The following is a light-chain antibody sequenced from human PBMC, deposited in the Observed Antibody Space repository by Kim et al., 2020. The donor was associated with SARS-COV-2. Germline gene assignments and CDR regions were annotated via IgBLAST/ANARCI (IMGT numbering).Light chain of an antibody. J-gene: IGLJ2*01. CDR3: SSYAGSNIV. CDR2: EVS. CDR1: SSDVGGYNY. Sequence: PGQSVTISCTGTSSDVGGYNYVSWYQQHPGKAPKLMIYEVSKRPSGVPDRFSGSKSGNTASLTVSGLQAEDEADYYCSSYAGSNIVFGGGTKLTVL. V-gene: IGLV2-8*01.